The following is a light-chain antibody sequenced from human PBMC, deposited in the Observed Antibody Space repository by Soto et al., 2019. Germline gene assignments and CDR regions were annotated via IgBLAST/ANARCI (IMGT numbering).Light chain of an antibody. CDR1: QSISSW. V-gene: IGKV1-5*01. Sequence: IQMTHSPSTLSASVGDRVTITCRASQSISSWLAWYQQKPGKAPKLLIYDASTLQSGVPSRYSGSGSGTEFTLTISSLQSEDFATYYCQQYVTYWTFGQGTKVDI. J-gene: IGKJ1*01. CDR3: QQYVTYWT. CDR2: DAS.